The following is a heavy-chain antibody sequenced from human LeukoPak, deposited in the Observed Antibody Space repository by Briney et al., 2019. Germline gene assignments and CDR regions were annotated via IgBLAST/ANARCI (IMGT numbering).Heavy chain of an antibody. D-gene: IGHD6-19*01. V-gene: IGHV3-23*01. Sequence: GRSLRLSCAASGFTFSSYALSGVPQAPGKGREWGSGITGIGGSTYYADSAKGRFTISRDNSKNTLYLQMNSLRAEDTAVYYCANGGPIAVATPLDYWGQRPLLSVPT. CDR2: ITGIGGST. CDR3: ANGGPIAVATPLDY. CDR1: GFTFSSYA. J-gene: IGHJ4*02.